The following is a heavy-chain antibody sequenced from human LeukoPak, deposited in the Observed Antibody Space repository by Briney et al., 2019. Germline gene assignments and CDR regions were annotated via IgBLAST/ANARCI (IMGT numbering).Heavy chain of an antibody. J-gene: IGHJ4*02. Sequence: SETLSLTCTVSGGSISSSSYYWGWIHQPPGKGLEWIGSIYYSGSTYYNPSLKSRVTISVDTSKNQFSLKLSSVTAADTAVYYCARHDVNDYGDYGLDYWGQGTLVTVSS. CDR3: ARHDVNDYGDYGLDY. V-gene: IGHV4-39*01. CDR2: IYYSGST. D-gene: IGHD4-17*01. CDR1: GGSISSSSYY.